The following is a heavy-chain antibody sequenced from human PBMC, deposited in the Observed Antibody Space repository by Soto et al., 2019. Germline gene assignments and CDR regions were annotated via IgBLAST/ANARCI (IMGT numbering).Heavy chain of an antibody. D-gene: IGHD1-26*01. J-gene: IGHJ6*02. CDR3: ARDSQRRQVDYYYGMDV. V-gene: IGHV3-7*03. Sequence: PGGSLRLSCAASGFTFSSYWMCWVRQAPGKGLEWVANIKQDGSEKYYVDSVKGRFTISRDNAKNSLYLQMNSLRAEDTPVYYCARDSQRRQVDYYYGMDVWGQGTTVTVSS. CDR1: GFTFSSYW. CDR2: IKQDGSEK.